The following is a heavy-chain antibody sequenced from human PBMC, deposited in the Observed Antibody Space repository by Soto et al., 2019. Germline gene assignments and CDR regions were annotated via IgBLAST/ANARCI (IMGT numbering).Heavy chain of an antibody. J-gene: IGHJ4*02. CDR1: GFTFSDYA. Sequence: GGSLRLSCAASGFTFSDYAMNWVRQAPGKGLEWVSFISGSSGNSTYYADSVKGRFTVSRDNSKNTLYLQMNSLRAEDTAVYYCAKDPQGVVVPAALLFDYWGQGTLVTVSS. CDR3: AKDPQGVVVPAALLFDY. CDR2: ISGSSGNST. D-gene: IGHD2-2*02. V-gene: IGHV3-23*01.